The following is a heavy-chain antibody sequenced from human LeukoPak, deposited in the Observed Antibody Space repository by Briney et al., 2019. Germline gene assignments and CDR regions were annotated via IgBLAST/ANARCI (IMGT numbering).Heavy chain of an antibody. Sequence: GGSLRLSCAASGFTVSSNYMSWVRQAPGKGLEWVSVIYSGGSTYYADSVKGRFTISRDNSKNTLYLQMNSLRVEDTAVYYCARDSWSGLGYYYYYMDVWGKGTTVTVSS. V-gene: IGHV3-66*01. CDR2: IYSGGST. D-gene: IGHD3-3*01. J-gene: IGHJ6*03. CDR1: GFTVSSNY. CDR3: ARDSWSGLGYYYYYMDV.